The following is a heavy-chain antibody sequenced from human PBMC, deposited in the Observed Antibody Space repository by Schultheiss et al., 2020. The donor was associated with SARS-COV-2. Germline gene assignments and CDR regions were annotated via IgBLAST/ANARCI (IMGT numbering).Heavy chain of an antibody. Sequence: GSLRLSCTVSGGSISSYYWSWIRQPPGKGLEWIGYIYNSGSTNYNPSLKSRVTISVDTSKNHLSLKMSSVTAADTAVYYCARHGVGLDFDYWGQGTLVTVSS. J-gene: IGHJ4*02. D-gene: IGHD3-10*01. CDR2: IYNSGST. V-gene: IGHV4-59*08. CDR3: ARHGVGLDFDY. CDR1: GGSISSYY.